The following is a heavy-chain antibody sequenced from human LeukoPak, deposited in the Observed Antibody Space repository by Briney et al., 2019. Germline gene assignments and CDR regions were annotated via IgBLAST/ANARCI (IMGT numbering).Heavy chain of an antibody. J-gene: IGHJ3*02. CDR2: IYIFSGST. D-gene: IGHD5-24*01. V-gene: IGHV4-39*07. Sequence: SETLSLTCTVSGGSISINNYYWAWIRQPPGKGLEWIGRIYIFSGSTNYNPSLKSRVTISVDTSKNQFSLKLSSVTAADTAVYYCARGSVEMATIGPGDDAFDIWGQGTMVTVSS. CDR3: ARGSVEMATIGPGDDAFDI. CDR1: GGSISINNYY.